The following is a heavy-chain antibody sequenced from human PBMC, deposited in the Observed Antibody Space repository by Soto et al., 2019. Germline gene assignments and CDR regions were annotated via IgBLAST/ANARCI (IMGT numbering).Heavy chain of an antibody. CDR2: IIPIFGTA. CDR3: VLIGRYDILTGSDFDY. J-gene: IGHJ4*02. CDR1: GGTFSSYA. D-gene: IGHD3-9*01. Sequence: SVKVSCKASGGTFSSYAISWVRQAPGQGLEWMGGIIPIFGTANYAQNLQGRVTITADESTSTAYMELSSLRSEDTAVYYCVLIGRYDILTGSDFDYWGQGTLVTVSS. V-gene: IGHV1-69*13.